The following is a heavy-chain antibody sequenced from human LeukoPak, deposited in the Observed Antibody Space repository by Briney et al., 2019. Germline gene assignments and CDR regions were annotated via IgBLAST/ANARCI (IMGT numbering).Heavy chain of an antibody. D-gene: IGHD7-27*01. CDR1: GFTFSSYA. J-gene: IGHJ6*03. V-gene: IGHV3-21*01. CDR2: ISSSSSYI. Sequence: GGSLRLSCAASGFTFSSYAMSWVRQAPGKGLEWVSSISSSSSYIYYADSVKGRFTISRDNAKNSLYLQMNSLRAEDTAVYYCATLGSGYYYYMDVWGKGTTVTVSS. CDR3: ATLGSGYYYYMDV.